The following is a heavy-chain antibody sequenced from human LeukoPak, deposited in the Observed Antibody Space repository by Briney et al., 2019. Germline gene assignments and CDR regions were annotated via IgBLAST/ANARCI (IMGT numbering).Heavy chain of an antibody. CDR1: GFTFRLYV. Sequence: GGSLRLSCAASGFTFRLYVMTWVRQAPGKGLEWVSAITGSGGSIYYADCVRGRFTISRDNSKNTLSLQMSSLRAEDTAIYYCAHPSTPDYGGLDYWGQGTLVTVSS. CDR2: ITGSGGSI. D-gene: IGHD4-17*01. V-gene: IGHV3-23*01. CDR3: AHPSTPDYGGLDY. J-gene: IGHJ4*02.